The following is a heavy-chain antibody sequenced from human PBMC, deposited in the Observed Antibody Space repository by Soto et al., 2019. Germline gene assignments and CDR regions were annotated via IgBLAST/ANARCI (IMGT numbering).Heavy chain of an antibody. D-gene: IGHD5-12*01. J-gene: IGHJ6*02. CDR1: GFTFSSYA. CDR2: ISYDGSNK. Sequence: QVQLVESGGGVVQPGRSLRLSCAASGFTFSSYAMHWGRQAPGKGLEWVAVISYDGSNKYYADSVKGRFTISRDNSKNTLYLQMNSLRAEDTAVYYCAIDYYSVNSGYGFSMDVWGQGTTVTVSS. CDR3: AIDYYSVNSGYGFSMDV. V-gene: IGHV3-30-3*01.